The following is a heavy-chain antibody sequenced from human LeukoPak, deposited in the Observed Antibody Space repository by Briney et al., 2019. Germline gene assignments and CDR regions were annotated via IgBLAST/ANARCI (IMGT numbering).Heavy chain of an antibody. J-gene: IGHJ4*02. V-gene: IGHV4-59*01. CDR3: ARGVAGYGPYDY. D-gene: IGHD5-12*01. CDR1: GDSISTYY. CDR2: MYYSGST. Sequence: SETLSLTCTVSGDSISTYYWSWIRQPPGKGLEWIGYMYYSGSTNYNPSLKSRVTISLDTPKNQFSLRLNSATAADTAVYYFARGVAGYGPYDYWGQGTLVTVSS.